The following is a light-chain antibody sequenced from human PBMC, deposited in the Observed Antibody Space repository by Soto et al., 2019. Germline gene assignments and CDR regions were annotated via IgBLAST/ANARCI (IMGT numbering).Light chain of an antibody. CDR2: DVN. Sequence: QSVLTQPPSASGSPGQSVTISCTGTSSDVGGYNYVSWYRQHPGKAPQLIIYDVNKRPSGVPDRFSGSKSGNSASLTVSGLQAEDEADYFCTTYGGTNTYVVFGGGTKLTVL. V-gene: IGLV2-8*01. CDR1: SSDVGGYNY. CDR3: TTYGGTNTYVV. J-gene: IGLJ2*01.